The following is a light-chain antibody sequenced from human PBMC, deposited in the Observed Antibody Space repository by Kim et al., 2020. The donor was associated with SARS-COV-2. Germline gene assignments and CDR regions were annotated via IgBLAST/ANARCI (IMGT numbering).Light chain of an antibody. CDR2: NNS. CDR1: NPNIGTNS. Sequence: ELTQPPSVSGTPGQRISISCSGSNPNIGTNSVNWYQQLPGTAPKLFIYNNSQRPSGVPDRFSGSKSGTSASLGISGLQSDDEADYYCAAWDTSLNGYVFGTGTKVTVL. J-gene: IGLJ1*01. V-gene: IGLV1-44*01. CDR3: AAWDTSLNGYV.